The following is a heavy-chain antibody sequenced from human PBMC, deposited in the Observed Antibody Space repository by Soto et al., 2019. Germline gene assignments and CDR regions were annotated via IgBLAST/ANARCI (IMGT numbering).Heavy chain of an antibody. CDR2: INAGNGNT. D-gene: IGHD2-21*02. CDR1: GYTFTSYA. Sequence: VASVKVSCKASGYTFTSYAMHWVRQAPGQRLEWMGWINAGNGNTRYSQKFQGRVTITRDTSASTAYMELSSLRSEDTAVYYCANHCGGDCYLFYNWGQGTLVTVSS. J-gene: IGHJ4*02. CDR3: ANHCGGDCYLFYN. V-gene: IGHV1-3*01.